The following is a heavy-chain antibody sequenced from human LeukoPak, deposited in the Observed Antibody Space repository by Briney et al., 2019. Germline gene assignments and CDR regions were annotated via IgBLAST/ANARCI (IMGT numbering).Heavy chain of an antibody. Sequence: SETLSLTCTVSGGSISGYYWSWIRQPPGKGLERIGYIYYSGSTNYNPSLKSRVTISVDTSKNQFSLKLTSVTAADTAVYYCARRYSGSHFDYWGQGTLVTVSS. J-gene: IGHJ4*02. D-gene: IGHD1-26*01. CDR2: IYYSGST. CDR3: ARRYSGSHFDY. V-gene: IGHV4-59*08. CDR1: GGSISGYY.